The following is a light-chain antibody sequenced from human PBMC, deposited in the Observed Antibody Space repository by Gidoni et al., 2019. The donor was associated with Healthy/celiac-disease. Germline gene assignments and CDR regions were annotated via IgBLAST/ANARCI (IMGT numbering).Light chain of an antibody. J-gene: IGKJ4*01. CDR1: QSLLHSNGYNY. Sequence: MTQPPLSLPVTPGEAASISCRSSQSLLHSNGYNYLDWYLQKPGQSPQLLIYLGSNRASGVPDRFSGSGSGTDFTLKISRVEAEDVGVYYCMQALQTPLTFGGGTKVEIK. CDR3: MQALQTPLT. CDR2: LGS. V-gene: IGKV2-28*01.